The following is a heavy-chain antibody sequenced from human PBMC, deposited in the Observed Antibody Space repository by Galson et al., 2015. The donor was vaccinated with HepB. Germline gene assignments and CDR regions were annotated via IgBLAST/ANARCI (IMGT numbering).Heavy chain of an antibody. V-gene: IGHV3-53*01. CDR2: IYSGGST. CDR1: GFTVSSNY. CDR3: ARVGDDFWSGYYYFDY. J-gene: IGHJ4*02. D-gene: IGHD3-3*01. Sequence: SLRLSCAASGFTVSSNYMSWVRQAPGKGLEWVSVIYSGGSTYYADSVKGRFTIPRDNSKNTLYLQMNSLRAEDTAVYYCARVGDDFWSGYYYFDYWGQGTLVTVSS.